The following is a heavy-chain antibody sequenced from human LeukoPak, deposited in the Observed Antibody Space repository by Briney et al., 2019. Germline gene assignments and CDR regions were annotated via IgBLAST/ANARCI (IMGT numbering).Heavy chain of an antibody. CDR2: SSGSGSST. J-gene: IGHJ5*01. V-gene: IGHV3-23*01. D-gene: IGHD3-22*01. Sequence: PGGSLRLSCAASGFFFSSYAMNWVRQAPGRGLEWVSGSSGSGSSTYYLDSVKGRFTIPRDNSKNTLYLQMNSLRAEDTAVYYCAKNYYDSSGYYNWFDSWGQGTLVTVSS. CDR3: AKNYYDSSGYYNWFDS. CDR1: GFFFSSYA.